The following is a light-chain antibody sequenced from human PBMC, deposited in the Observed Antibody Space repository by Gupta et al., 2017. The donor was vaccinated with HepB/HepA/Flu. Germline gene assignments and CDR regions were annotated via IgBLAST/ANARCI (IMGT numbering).Light chain of an antibody. CDR3: QQYGSSPIA. V-gene: IGKV3-20*01. CDR1: QSVSGKF. Sequence: EIVLTPSPGTLSLSPGERAPLSCRASQSVSGKFLAWYQQKPGQAPRLLIHGASTRATGIPDRFSGSGSGADFTLTISRLEPEDFGVYYCQQYGSSPIAFGQGTRVEI. CDR2: GAS. J-gene: IGKJ5*01.